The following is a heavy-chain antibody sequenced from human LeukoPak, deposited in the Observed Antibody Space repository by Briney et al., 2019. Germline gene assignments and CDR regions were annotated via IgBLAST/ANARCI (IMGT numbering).Heavy chain of an antibody. V-gene: IGHV4-30-4*08. D-gene: IGHD3-16*02. CDR2: IYYSGST. CDR1: GGSISSGDYY. J-gene: IGHJ3*02. Sequence: KPSETLSLTCTVSGGSISSGDYYWSWIRQPPGKGLEWIGYIYYSGSTYYNPPLKSRVTISVDTSKNQFSLKLSSVTAADTAVYYCARAPLGSDAFDIWGQGTMVTVSS. CDR3: ARAPLGSDAFDI.